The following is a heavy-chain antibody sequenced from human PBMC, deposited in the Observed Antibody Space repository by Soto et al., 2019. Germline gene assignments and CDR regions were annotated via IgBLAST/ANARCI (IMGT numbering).Heavy chain of an antibody. D-gene: IGHD3-22*01. J-gene: IGHJ4*02. Sequence: LRLSCVASGFTFSGYAMSWVRQAPGKGLEWVSAISGSGGSTYYADSVKGRLTISRDNSKNTLYLQMNSLRAEDTAVYYCATAKWDYYDSSGQPAYYFDHWGQGTLVTVSS. CDR1: GFTFSGYA. CDR2: ISGSGGST. CDR3: ATAKWDYYDSSGQPAYYFDH. V-gene: IGHV3-23*01.